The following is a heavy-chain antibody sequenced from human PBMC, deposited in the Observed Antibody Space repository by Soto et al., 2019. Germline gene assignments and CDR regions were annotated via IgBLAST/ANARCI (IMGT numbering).Heavy chain of an antibody. CDR2: INPNSGGT. D-gene: IGHD3-10*01. CDR1: GYTFTGYY. J-gene: IGHJ6*02. CDR3: ARDKNYYGSGSYRPRYYYYYGMDV. V-gene: IGHV1-2*04. Sequence: ALVKVSCKASGYTFTGYYMHWVRQAPGQGLEWMGWINPNSGGTNYAQKFQGWVTMTRDTSISTAYMELSRLRSDDTAVYYCARDKNYYGSGSYRPRYYYYYGMDVWGQGTTVTVSS.